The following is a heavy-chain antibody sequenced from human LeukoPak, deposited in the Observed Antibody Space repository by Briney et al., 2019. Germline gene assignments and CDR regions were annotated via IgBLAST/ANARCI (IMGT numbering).Heavy chain of an antibody. CDR1: GYTFTGYY. D-gene: IGHD1-20*01. CDR2: IIPIFGTA. Sequence: ASVKVSCKASGYTFTGYYMHWVRQAPGQGLEWMGGIIPIFGTANYAQKFQGRVTITADKSTSTAYMELSSLRSEDTAVYYCARLGDNWNYSDYWGQGTLVTVSS. V-gene: IGHV1-69*06. J-gene: IGHJ4*02. CDR3: ARLGDNWNYSDY.